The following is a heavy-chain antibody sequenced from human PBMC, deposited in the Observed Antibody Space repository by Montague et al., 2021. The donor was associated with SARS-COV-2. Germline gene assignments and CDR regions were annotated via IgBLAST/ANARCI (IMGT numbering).Heavy chain of an antibody. D-gene: IGHD2-15*01. Sequence: SLRLSCAASGFFFSNVGMSWVRQAPGKGLEWVGRIKSEAHGATTDYAAPVKGRFVISRDDSKTTLYLHMNSLKIEDTAVYYCTTDDILVVEAGANFDFWGQGALVTVSS. CDR2: IKSEAHGATT. CDR3: TTDDILVVEAGANFDF. V-gene: IGHV3-15*01. CDR1: GFFFSNVG. J-gene: IGHJ4*02.